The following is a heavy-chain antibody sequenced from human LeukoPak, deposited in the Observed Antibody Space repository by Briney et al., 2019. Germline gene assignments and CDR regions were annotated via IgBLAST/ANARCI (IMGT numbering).Heavy chain of an antibody. V-gene: IGHV3-66*01. Sequence: GGSLRLSCAASGFTVSSNYMSWVRQAPGKGLEWVSVIYSGGSTYYADSVKGRFTISRDNSMNTLYLQMNSLRAEDTAVYYCARAPYTSGWYFAFDYWGQGTLVTVSS. CDR1: GFTVSSNY. J-gene: IGHJ4*02. D-gene: IGHD6-19*01. CDR2: IYSGGST. CDR3: ARAPYTSGWYFAFDY.